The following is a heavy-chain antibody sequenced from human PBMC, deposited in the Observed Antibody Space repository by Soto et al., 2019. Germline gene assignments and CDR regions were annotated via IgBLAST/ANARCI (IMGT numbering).Heavy chain of an antibody. J-gene: IGHJ1*01. Sequence: XXSLRLSCAASGFTFRSYTMSWVRQAPGKGLEGVWSIIGGNGDTFSADSVTGRFTISRDISKSTLYLQMNSPRAEDTAGYYCAKGAGPSESGRHWGQGTLVTVSS. V-gene: IGHV3-23*01. D-gene: IGHD3-3*01. CDR2: IIGGNGDT. CDR3: AKGAGPSESGRH. CDR1: GFTFRSYT.